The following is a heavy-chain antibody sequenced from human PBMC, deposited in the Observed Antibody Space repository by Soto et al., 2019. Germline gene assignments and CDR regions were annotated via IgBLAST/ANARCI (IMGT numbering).Heavy chain of an antibody. Sequence: PSETLSLTCAFYVVSFSGYYWSCIRHPPGKWLEWIGEINHGGSTNYNPSLKSRVTISVDKSKNQFSLKLSSVTAADTAVYYCARARIGYSYGYRLDLWGQGTLVTVSS. D-gene: IGHD5-18*01. V-gene: IGHV4-34*01. CDR2: INHGGST. CDR1: VVSFSGYY. J-gene: IGHJ5*02. CDR3: ARARIGYSYGYRLDL.